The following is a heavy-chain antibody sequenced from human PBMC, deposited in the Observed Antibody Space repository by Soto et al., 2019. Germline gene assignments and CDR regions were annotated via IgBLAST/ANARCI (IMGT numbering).Heavy chain of an antibody. CDR2: IYYSGST. J-gene: IGHJ4*02. Sequence: PSETLSLTCTVSGGSISSGDYYWSWIRQPPGKGLEWIGYIYYSGSTYYNPSLKSRVTISVDTSKNQFSLKLSSVTAADTAVYYCARTPYYSQLRFLEWSLLYYFDYWGQGTLVTVS. CDR3: ARTPYYSQLRFLEWSLLYYFDY. D-gene: IGHD3-3*01. CDR1: GGSISSGDYY. V-gene: IGHV4-30-4*01.